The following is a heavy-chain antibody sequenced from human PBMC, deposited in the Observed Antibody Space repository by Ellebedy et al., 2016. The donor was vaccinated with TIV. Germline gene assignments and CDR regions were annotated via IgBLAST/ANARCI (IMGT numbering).Heavy chain of an antibody. J-gene: IGHJ4*02. CDR2: IYYSGST. V-gene: IGHV4-59*08. CDR1: GGSISSYY. Sequence: MPSETLSLTCTVSGGSISSYYWSWIRQPPGKGLEWIGYIYYSGSTNYNPSLKSRVTISLDTSKNQFSLKLSSVTAADTAVYYCARLYCGGDCYIDYWGQGTLVTVSS. D-gene: IGHD2-21*02. CDR3: ARLYCGGDCYIDY.